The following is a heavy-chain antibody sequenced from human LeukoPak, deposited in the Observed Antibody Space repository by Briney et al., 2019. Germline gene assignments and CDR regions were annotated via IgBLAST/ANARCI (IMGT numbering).Heavy chain of an antibody. D-gene: IGHD3-10*01. CDR3: ARVQDYYGSGSYPPYYFDY. V-gene: IGHV4-38-2*02. CDR2: IYHSGST. J-gene: IGHJ4*02. Sequence: SETLSLTCTVSGYSISSGYYWGWIRQPPGKGLEWIGSIYHSGSTYYNPSLKSRVTISVDTSKNQFSLKLSSVTAADTAVYYCARVQDYYGSGSYPPYYFDYWGQGTLVTVSS. CDR1: GYSISSGYY.